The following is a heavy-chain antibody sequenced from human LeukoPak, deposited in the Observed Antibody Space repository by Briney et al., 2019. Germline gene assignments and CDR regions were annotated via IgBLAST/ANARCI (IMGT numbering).Heavy chain of an antibody. J-gene: IGHJ4*02. CDR3: TTLRGGGSAVFDY. CDR1: GGSISSDY. Sequence: SETLSLTCTVSGGSISSDYWSWVRQAPGTGLEWIAYIHYSGRTDYNPSLKSRVTISLDTSKTQVSLKLSSVTAADTAVCYCTTLRGGGSAVFDYWGQGTLVTVSS. D-gene: IGHD2-15*01. V-gene: IGHV4-59*08. CDR2: IHYSGRT.